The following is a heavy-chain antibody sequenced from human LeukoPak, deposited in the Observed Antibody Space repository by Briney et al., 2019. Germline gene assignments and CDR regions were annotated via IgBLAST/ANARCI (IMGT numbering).Heavy chain of an antibody. D-gene: IGHD2-2*01. CDR2: IYYSGST. CDR3: ATGASLSSYCSSTSCHPYYYGMDV. Sequence: SETLSLTCTVSGGSISSSSYYWGWIRQPPGKGLEWIGSIYYSGSTYYNPSLKSRVTISVDTSKNQFSLKLSSVTAADTAVYYCATGASLSSYCSSTSCHPYYYGMDVWGQGTPVSVSS. V-gene: IGHV4-39*01. J-gene: IGHJ6*02. CDR1: GGSISSSSYY.